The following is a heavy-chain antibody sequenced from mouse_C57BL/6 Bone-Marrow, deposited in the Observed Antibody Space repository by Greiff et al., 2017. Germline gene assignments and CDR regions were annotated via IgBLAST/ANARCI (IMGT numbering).Heavy chain of an antibody. CDR3: VVDGYSYFDY. J-gene: IGHJ2*01. Sequence: EVQVVESGGGLVQPKGSLKLSCAASGFSFNTYAMNWVRQAPGKGLEWVARIRSKSNNYATYYADSVKDRFTISRDDSESMLYLQMNNLKTEDTAMYYCVVDGYSYFDYWGKGTTLTVSS. CDR2: IRSKSNNYAT. CDR1: GFSFNTYA. V-gene: IGHV10-1*01. D-gene: IGHD2-3*01.